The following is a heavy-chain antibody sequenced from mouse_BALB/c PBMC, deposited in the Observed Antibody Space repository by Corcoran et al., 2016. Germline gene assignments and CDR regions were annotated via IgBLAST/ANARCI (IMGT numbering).Heavy chain of an antibody. J-gene: IGHJ4*01. D-gene: IGHD1-1*01. CDR1: GCTFTNYG. V-gene: IGHV9-3-1*01. CDR3: ARDYYGAMDY. Sequence: QIQLVQSGPELKKTGETVKSSCKASGCTFTNYGMNWVKQAPGKGLKWKGGINTYTGEPTYADDFKGRFASSLETSASTTYLQINNSKNEDTATYVCARDYYGAMDYWGQGTSVTVS. CDR2: INTYTGEP.